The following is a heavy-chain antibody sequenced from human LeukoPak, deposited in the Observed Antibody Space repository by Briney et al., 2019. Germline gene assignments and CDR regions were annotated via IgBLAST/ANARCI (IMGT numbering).Heavy chain of an antibody. D-gene: IGHD3-22*01. CDR1: GGTFSSYA. CDR3: ASADYYDSSGPNWFDP. V-gene: IGHV1-69*13. J-gene: IGHJ5*02. Sequence: SVKVSCTASGGTFSSYAISWVRQAPGQGLEWMGGIIPIFGTANYAQRFQGRVTITADESTSTAYMELSSLRSEDTAVYYCASADYYDSSGPNWFDPWGQGTLVTVSS. CDR2: IIPIFGTA.